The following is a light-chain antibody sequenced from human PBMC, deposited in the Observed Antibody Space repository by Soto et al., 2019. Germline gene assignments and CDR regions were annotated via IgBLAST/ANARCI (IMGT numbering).Light chain of an antibody. Sequence: EFVLSQSPATLSLSPGERATLSCRASQSVSSYLAWYQQKPGQAPRLLIYDASNRATGIPARFSGSGSGTDFTLTISSLEPEDFAVYYCQQRSNWPPLPFGGGTKAAI. CDR2: DAS. V-gene: IGKV3-11*01. J-gene: IGKJ4*01. CDR1: QSVSSY. CDR3: QQRSNWPPLP.